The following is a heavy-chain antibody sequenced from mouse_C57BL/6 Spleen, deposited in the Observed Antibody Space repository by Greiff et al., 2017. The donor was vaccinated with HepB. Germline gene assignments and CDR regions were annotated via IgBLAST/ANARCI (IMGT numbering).Heavy chain of an antibody. J-gene: IGHJ1*03. V-gene: IGHV1-15*01. Sequence: QVQLQQSGAELVRPGASVTLSCKASGYTFTDYEMHWVKQTPVHGLEWIGAIDPETGGTAYNQKFKGKAILTADKSSSTAYMELRSLTSEDSAVYYCTGGSSYPYWYFDVWGTGTTVTVSS. CDR3: TGGSSYPYWYFDV. CDR2: IDPETGGT. CDR1: GYTFTDYE. D-gene: IGHD1-1*01.